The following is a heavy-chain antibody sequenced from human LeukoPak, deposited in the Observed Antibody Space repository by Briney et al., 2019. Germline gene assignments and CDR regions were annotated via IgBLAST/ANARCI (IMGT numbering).Heavy chain of an antibody. V-gene: IGHV1-46*01. CDR1: GYTFTSYY. CDR2: INPNGGST. CDR3: ARDYYGSGSGLQPTGYYYMDV. Sequence: ASVKVSCKASGYTFTSYYMHWVRQAPGQGLEWMGIINPNGGSTSYAQKFQGRVTMTRDTSTSTVYMELSSLRSEDTAVYYCARDYYGSGSGLQPTGYYYMDVWGKGTTVTISS. J-gene: IGHJ6*03. D-gene: IGHD3-10*01.